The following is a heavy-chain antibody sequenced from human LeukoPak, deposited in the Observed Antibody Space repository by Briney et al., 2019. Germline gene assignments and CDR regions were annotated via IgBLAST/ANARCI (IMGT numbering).Heavy chain of an antibody. Sequence: ASVKVSCKTSGYTFSDYYIHWLRQAPGQGLEWMGWINPNSGVTHSAQKFQGRVTMTRDTSITTAYIDLSRLRSDDTAIYYCARDPLRRSSSWFGSNWFDPWGQGTLVTVSS. J-gene: IGHJ5*02. V-gene: IGHV1-2*02. CDR2: INPNSGVT. D-gene: IGHD6-13*01. CDR3: ARDPLRRSSSWFGSNWFDP. CDR1: GYTFSDYY.